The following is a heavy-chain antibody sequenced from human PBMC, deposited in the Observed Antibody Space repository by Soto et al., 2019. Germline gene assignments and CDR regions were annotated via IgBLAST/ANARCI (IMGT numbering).Heavy chain of an antibody. V-gene: IGHV4-4*07. J-gene: IGHJ3*02. CDR1: GGSLNSYY. D-gene: IGHD6-13*01. CDR2: IFTSGST. CDR3: AAYNSTWGTFDI. Sequence: QVQLQESGPGLVKPSETLSLTCTVSGGSLNSYYWTWIRQPAGKGLERIGRIFTSGSTKNNPSLKSHVTMPVDTPKNQFSLKLSSVTAADTAVYYCAAYNSTWGTFDIWGQGTMVTVSS.